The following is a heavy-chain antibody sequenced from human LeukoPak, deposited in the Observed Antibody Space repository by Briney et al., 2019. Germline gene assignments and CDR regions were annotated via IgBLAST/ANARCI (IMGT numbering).Heavy chain of an antibody. D-gene: IGHD2-2*01. CDR2: IIPIFGTA. CDR3: ASPGGYCSSTICSQALFDY. V-gene: IGHV1-69*13. Sequence: GASVKVSCKASGGTFSSYAISWVRQAPGQGLEWMGGIIPIFGTANYAQKFQGRVTITADESTSTAYMELSSLRSEDTAVYYCASPGGYCSSTICSQALFDYWGQGTLVTVSS. J-gene: IGHJ4*02. CDR1: GGTFSSYA.